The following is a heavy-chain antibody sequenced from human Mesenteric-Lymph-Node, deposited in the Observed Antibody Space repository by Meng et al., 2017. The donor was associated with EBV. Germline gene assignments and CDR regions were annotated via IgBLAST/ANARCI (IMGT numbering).Heavy chain of an antibody. CDR2: ITNSGDDT. V-gene: IGHV3-23*01. D-gene: IGHD3-10*01. CDR3: ATTTMIRVWD. CDR1: GFTFSTYA. J-gene: IGHJ4*02. Sequence: VLLLGSGGALVQPGGSLRLSCAASGFTFSTYAMSWVRQAPGKGLEWVSLITNSGDDTYYAGSVKGRFTISRDNSKNMLYLHMNSLSAEDTAVYYCATTTMIRVWDWGQGTLVTVSS.